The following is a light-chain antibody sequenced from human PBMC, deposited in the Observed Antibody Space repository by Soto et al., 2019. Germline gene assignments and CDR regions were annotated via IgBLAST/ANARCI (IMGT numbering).Light chain of an antibody. CDR3: SSYTSTNTYV. CDR2: EVS. CDR1: NTDVGGYNF. J-gene: IGLJ1*01. V-gene: IGLV2-14*01. Sequence: QSALTQPASVSGSPGQSITIACTGTNTDVGGYNFVSWYQQHPMKAPKLMIYEVSKRPSGVSARFSGSKSANTASLIISGLQAEDEADYYCSSYTSTNTYVFGTGTKLTVL.